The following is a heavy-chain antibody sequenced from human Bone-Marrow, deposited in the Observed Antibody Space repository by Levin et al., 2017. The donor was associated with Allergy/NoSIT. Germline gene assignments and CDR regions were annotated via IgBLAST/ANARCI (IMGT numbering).Heavy chain of an antibody. J-gene: IGHJ4*02. CDR2: ISGSGGST. CDR1: GFTFSSYA. Sequence: GESLKISCAASGFTFSSYAMSWVRQAPGKGLEWVSAISGSGGSTYYADSVKGRFTISRDNSKNTLYLQMNSLRAEDTAVYYCAKDSGSSGPVGIAVAGSPCARFDYWGQGTLVTVSS. D-gene: IGHD6-19*01. V-gene: IGHV3-23*01. CDR3: AKDSGSSGPVGIAVAGSPCARFDY.